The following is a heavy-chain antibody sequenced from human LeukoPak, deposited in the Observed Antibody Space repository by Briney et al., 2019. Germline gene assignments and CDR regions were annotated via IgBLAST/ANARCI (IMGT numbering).Heavy chain of an antibody. V-gene: IGHV1-46*01. CDR3: ASCSYYYDSRGYDPAFDY. CDR2: INPSGGST. CDR1: GYTFTSYY. D-gene: IGHD3-22*01. J-gene: IGHJ4*02. Sequence: GASVKVSCKASGYTFTSYYMHWVRQAPGQGLEWMGIINPSGGSTSYAQKFQGRVTMTRDMSTSTVYMELSSLRSEDTAVYYCASCSYYYDSRGYDPAFDYWGQGTLVTVSS.